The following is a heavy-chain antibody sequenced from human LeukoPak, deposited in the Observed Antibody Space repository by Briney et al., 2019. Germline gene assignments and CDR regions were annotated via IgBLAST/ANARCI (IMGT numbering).Heavy chain of an antibody. CDR3: TRDRDDDSSGSIDDAFDI. CDR2: ISSRSSYI. J-gene: IGHJ3*02. V-gene: IGHV3-21*01. CDR1: GFTFSSYS. Sequence: GGSLRLSCSASGFTFSSYSMNWVRQAPGKGLEWVSSISSRSSYIYNADSVKGRFTISRDNAKNSLYLQMNSLRAEDTAVYYCTRDRDDDSSGSIDDAFDIWGQGTMVTVSS. D-gene: IGHD3-22*01.